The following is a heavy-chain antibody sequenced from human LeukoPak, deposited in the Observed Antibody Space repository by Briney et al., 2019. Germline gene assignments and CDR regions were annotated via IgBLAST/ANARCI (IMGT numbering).Heavy chain of an antibody. J-gene: IGHJ4*02. CDR2: IYTSGST. V-gene: IGHV4-4*07. D-gene: IGHD6-19*01. CDR1: GASINSCY. CDR3: ARHRYLAIAVAGSYYFDY. Sequence: SETLSLTCSVSGASINSCYWSWIRQPAGKGLEWIGRIYTSGSTNYNPSLKSRVTMSVDTSKNQFSLKLSSVTAADTAVYYCARHRYLAIAVAGSYYFDYWGQGTLITVSS.